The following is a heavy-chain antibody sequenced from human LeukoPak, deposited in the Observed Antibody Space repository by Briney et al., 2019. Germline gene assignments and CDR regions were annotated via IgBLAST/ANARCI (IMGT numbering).Heavy chain of an antibody. CDR1: GFTCSSYG. V-gene: IGHV3-30*18. D-gene: IGHD3-10*01. J-gene: IGHJ4*02. CDR3: AKGGRDYYGSGSYYTY. CDR2: ISYDGSNK. Sequence: AGGSLRLSCAASGFTCSSYGMHWVRQAPGKGLEWVAVISYDGSNKYYADSVKGRFTISRDNSKNTLYLQMNSLRAEDTAVYYCAKGGRDYYGSGSYYTYWGQGTLVTVSS.